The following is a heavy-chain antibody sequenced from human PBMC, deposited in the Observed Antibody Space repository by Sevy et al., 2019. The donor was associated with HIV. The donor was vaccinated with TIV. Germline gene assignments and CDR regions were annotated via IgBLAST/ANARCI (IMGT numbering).Heavy chain of an antibody. V-gene: IGHV3-72*01. CDR3: AAHAGIAAAGRVFDY. J-gene: IGHJ4*02. CDR2: IRNKADSYTT. Sequence: GGYLRLSCVASGFTFSDHYMEWVRQAPGKGLEWVGRIRNKADSYTTDYAASVKGRFTISRDDSKNSLYLLMNSLKTEDTAVYYCAAHAGIAAAGRVFDYWGQGTLVTVSS. CDR1: GFTFSDHY. D-gene: IGHD6-13*01.